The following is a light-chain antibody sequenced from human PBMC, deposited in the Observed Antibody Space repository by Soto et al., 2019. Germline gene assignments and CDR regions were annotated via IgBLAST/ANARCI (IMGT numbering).Light chain of an antibody. Sequence: EIVMTQSPATLSVSSGDTATLSCRASQSVSSNLAWYRQRPGQAPRLLIYGTSTRATGIPARFSGSGSGTEFTLTISSLQSEDFAVYYCQQYDSWPPLFTFGPGTKVDLK. V-gene: IGKV3-15*01. CDR3: QQYDSWPPLFT. CDR2: GTS. CDR1: QSVSSN. J-gene: IGKJ3*01.